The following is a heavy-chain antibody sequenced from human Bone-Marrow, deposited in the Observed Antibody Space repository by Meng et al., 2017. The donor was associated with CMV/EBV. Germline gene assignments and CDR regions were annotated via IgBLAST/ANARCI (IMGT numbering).Heavy chain of an antibody. CDR1: GFGFSTYG. Sequence: GGSLRLSCAASGFGFSTYGMHWVRQAPGKGLEWVAVIWYDGSNKYYADSVKGRFTISRDNSKNTLYLQMNSLRAEDTAVYYCAKGTYYDFWSGYLSAYGMDVWGQGNTVNLAS. V-gene: IGHV3-33*06. CDR2: IWYDGSNK. D-gene: IGHD3-3*01. CDR3: AKGTYYDFWSGYLSAYGMDV. J-gene: IGHJ6*01.